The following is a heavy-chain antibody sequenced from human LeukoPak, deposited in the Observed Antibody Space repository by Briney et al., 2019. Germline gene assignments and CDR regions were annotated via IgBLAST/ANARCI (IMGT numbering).Heavy chain of an antibody. CDR1: GYSISTGHY. D-gene: IGHD3-3*01. CDR2: LSHSETLYQSGNS. CDR3: ATFFWSGYSS. V-gene: IGHV4-38-2*02. Sequence: SETLSLTCTVSGYSISTGHYWGWIRQPPGRGLEWIGSLSHSETLYQSGNSNYNPSLKSRVTISLDTSKNQFSLKLSSVTAADTAVYYCATFFWSGYSSWGQGTLVTVSS. J-gene: IGHJ5*02.